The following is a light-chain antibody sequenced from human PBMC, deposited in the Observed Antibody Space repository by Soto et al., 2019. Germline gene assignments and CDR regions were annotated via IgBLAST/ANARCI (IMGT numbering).Light chain of an antibody. CDR1: QSVSSIY. V-gene: IGKV3-20*01. Sequence: EIVLTQSPGTLSLSPGERATLSCRASQSVSSIYLAWYQQKPGQAPRLLIYGASSRATGIPDRFSGSGSGTDFTPTLSRLEPEDFAVYYCQQYGRSALTFGGGTKVEIK. CDR2: GAS. CDR3: QQYGRSALT. J-gene: IGKJ4*01.